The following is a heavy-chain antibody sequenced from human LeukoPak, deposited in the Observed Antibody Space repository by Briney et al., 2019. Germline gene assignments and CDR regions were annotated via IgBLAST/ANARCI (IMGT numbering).Heavy chain of an antibody. J-gene: IGHJ6*02. V-gene: IGHV3-66*01. CDR3: ARGVERFLEWLFSYYYGMDV. CDR2: IYSGGST. CDR1: GFTVSSNH. D-gene: IGHD3-3*01. Sequence: GGSLRLSCAASGFTVSSNHMSWVRQAPGKGLEWVSVIYSGGSTYYADSVKGRFTISRDNSKNTLYLQMNSLRAEDTAVYYCARGVERFLEWLFSYYYGMDVWGQGTTVTVSS.